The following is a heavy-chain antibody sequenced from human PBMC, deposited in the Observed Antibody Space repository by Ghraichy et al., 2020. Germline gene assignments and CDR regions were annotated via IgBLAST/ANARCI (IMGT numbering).Heavy chain of an antibody. J-gene: IGHJ4*02. CDR2: INQDESQR. V-gene: IGHV3-7*03. D-gene: IGHD3-16*01. CDR1: GFTFSNSW. Sequence: GESLNISCVVSGFTFSNSWMAWVRQTPGKGLEWVANINQDESQRNYVDSVEGRFIISRDNAKSSLYLRMNSPRAEDTAIYYCARSKGYYDKLFDYWGQGTLVTVSS. CDR3: ARSKGYYDKLFDY.